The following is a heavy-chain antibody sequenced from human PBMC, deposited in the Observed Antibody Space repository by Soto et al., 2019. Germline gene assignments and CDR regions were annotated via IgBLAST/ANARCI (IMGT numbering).Heavy chain of an antibody. CDR3: AKDAMTTVTTSGFDY. V-gene: IGHV3-9*01. Sequence: GGSLRLSCAASGFPFSSYGMHWVRQAPGKGLEWVSGVSWNGGSIGYADSVEGRFTISRDNAKNSLYLQMNRLRVEDTAFYYCAKDAMTTVTTSGFDYWGQGTLVTVSS. J-gene: IGHJ4*02. CDR2: VSWNGGSI. D-gene: IGHD4-17*01. CDR1: GFPFSSYG.